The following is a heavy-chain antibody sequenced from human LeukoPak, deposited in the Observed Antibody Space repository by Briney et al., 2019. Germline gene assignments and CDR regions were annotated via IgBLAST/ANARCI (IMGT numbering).Heavy chain of an antibody. CDR2: INHSGST. D-gene: IGHD3-3*01. J-gene: IGHJ5*02. CDR1: GGSFSGYY. Sequence: SETLSLTCAVYGGSFSGYYWSWIRQPPGKGLEWIGEINHSGSTNYNPPLKSRVTISVDTSKNQFSLKLSSVTAADTAVYYCARHGYYDFWSGSYNWFDPWGQGTLVTVSS. V-gene: IGHV4-34*01. CDR3: ARHGYYDFWSGSYNWFDP.